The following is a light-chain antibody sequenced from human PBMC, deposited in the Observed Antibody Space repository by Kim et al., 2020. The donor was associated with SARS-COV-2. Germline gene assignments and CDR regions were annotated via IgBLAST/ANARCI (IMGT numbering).Light chain of an antibody. Sequence: VSPGDRATRSCRARQNINGHLASYQQKPGQATRLLIYESSTRATALPARFSGSESGTEFTLTISSLQSEDFAVYYCQQYHDWPPTFGQGTKVDIK. CDR1: QNINGH. J-gene: IGKJ1*01. CDR3: QQYHDWPPT. CDR2: ESS. V-gene: IGKV3-15*01.